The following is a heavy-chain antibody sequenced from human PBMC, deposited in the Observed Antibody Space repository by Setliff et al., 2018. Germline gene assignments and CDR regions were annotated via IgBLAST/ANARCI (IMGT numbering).Heavy chain of an antibody. J-gene: IGHJ4*02. D-gene: IGHD2-21*01. Sequence: GGSLRLSCAASGFTFSYYAMHWVRQAPGKGLEWVAVMSFDGKNNYADSVQGRFTIFRDNAKNTVYMELNSLRVDDTAVYFCTRAFYCGRKCYRGFDYWGQGTLVTVSS. CDR1: GFTFSYYA. V-gene: IGHV3-30*04. CDR2: MSFDGKN. CDR3: TRAFYCGRKCYRGFDY.